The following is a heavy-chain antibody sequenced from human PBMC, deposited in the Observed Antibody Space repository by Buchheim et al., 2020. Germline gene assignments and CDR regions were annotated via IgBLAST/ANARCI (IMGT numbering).Heavy chain of an antibody. J-gene: IGHJ6*02. CDR3: AKDSGYNYTGLDV. CDR1: GFPFSSYA. Sequence: QLLESGGGLVQPGTSLRLSCEASGFPFSSYAMSWVRQAPGKGLEWVAAVSGTGGSTFYADSVKGRFTISRDNSKNTLYLQMDSLRADDTAVYYCAKDSGYNYTGLDVWGQGTT. CDR2: VSGTGGST. V-gene: IGHV3-23*01.